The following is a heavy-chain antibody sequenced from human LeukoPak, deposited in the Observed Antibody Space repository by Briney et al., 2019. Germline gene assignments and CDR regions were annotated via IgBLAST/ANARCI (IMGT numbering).Heavy chain of an antibody. D-gene: IGHD2-2*01. Sequence: GGSLRLSCAASGFTFSSYWMSWVHQAPGKGLEWVANIKQDGSEKYYVDSVKGRFTISRDNAKNSLYLQMNSLRAEDTAVYYCARLKLLWSNYFDYWGQGTLVTVSS. V-gene: IGHV3-7*01. CDR1: GFTFSSYW. CDR2: IKQDGSEK. J-gene: IGHJ4*02. CDR3: ARLKLLWSNYFDY.